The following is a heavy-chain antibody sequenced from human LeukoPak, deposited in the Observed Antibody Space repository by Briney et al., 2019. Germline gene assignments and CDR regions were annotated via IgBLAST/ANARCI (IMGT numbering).Heavy chain of an antibody. J-gene: IGHJ5*02. CDR3: ARDAWGGDYGWFDP. Sequence: ASVKVSCKASGYTFTGYYMHWVRQAPGQGLEWMGWISAYNGNTNYAQKLQGRVTMTTDTSTSTAYMELSRLRSDDTAVYYCARDAWGGDYGWFDPWGQGTLVTVSS. V-gene: IGHV1-18*04. D-gene: IGHD4-17*01. CDR2: ISAYNGNT. CDR1: GYTFTGYY.